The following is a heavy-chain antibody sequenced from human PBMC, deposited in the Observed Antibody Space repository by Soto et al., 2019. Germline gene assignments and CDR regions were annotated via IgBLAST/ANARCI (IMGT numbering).Heavy chain of an antibody. CDR3: ARERELAIFGVVTAYYYGMDV. V-gene: IGHV1-69*01. CDR2: IIPIFGTA. CDR1: GGTFSSYA. J-gene: IGHJ6*02. Sequence: QLQLVQSGAEVKKPGSSVKVSCKASGGTFSSYAISWVRQAPGQGLEWMGGIIPIFGTANYAQKFQGRVTITADESTSTAYMELSSLRSEDTAVYYCARERELAIFGVVTAYYYGMDVWGQGNTITVSS. D-gene: IGHD3-3*01.